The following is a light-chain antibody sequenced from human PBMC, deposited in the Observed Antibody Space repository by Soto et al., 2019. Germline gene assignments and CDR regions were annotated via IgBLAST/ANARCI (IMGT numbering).Light chain of an antibody. V-gene: IGKV1-27*01. J-gene: IGKJ5*01. CDR1: QGISNY. Sequence: DIQMTQSPSSLSASVGDRVTITCRASQGISNYLAWYQQKPGKVPKLLIYAASTLQSGVPSRFSGSGSGTDFTLIISSLQPEDVATYYCQKYNSAPRITFGQGTRLEIK. CDR3: QKYNSAPRIT. CDR2: AAS.